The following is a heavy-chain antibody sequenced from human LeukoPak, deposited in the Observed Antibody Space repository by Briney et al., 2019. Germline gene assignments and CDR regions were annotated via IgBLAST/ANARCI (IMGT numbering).Heavy chain of an antibody. V-gene: IGHV3-30*02. CDR3: AKDRTAVAGTVDY. Sequence: GGSLRLSCAASGFTFSSYGMHWVRQAPGKGLEWVAFIRYDGSNKYYADSVKGRFTISRDNSKNTLYLQMNSLRAEDTAVYYCAKDRTAVAGTVDYWGQGTLVTVSS. CDR1: GFTFSSYG. D-gene: IGHD6-19*01. J-gene: IGHJ4*02. CDR2: IRYDGSNK.